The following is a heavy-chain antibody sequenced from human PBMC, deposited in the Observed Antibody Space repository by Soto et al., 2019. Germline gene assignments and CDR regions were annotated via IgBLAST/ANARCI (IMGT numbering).Heavy chain of an antibody. CDR3: VKDEGIEAMDV. J-gene: IGHJ6*02. V-gene: IGHV3-21*01. Sequence: WGSLRLSCVASGFTFSRNTMNWVRQAPGKGLEWVASITSSGSYVYYADSVKGRFSASRDNAKNSLSLQMDSLRPDDTAIYFCVKDEGIEAMDVWGQGTTVTAP. CDR1: GFTFSRNT. D-gene: IGHD3-3*02. CDR2: ITSSGSYV.